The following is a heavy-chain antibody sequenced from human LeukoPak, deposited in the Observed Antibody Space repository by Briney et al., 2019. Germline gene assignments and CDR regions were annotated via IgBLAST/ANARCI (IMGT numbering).Heavy chain of an antibody. D-gene: IGHD6-6*01. CDR3: ATAPEYSSSSYFDY. Sequence: ASVKVSCKVSGYTLTELSMHWVRQAPGKGLEWMGGFGPEDGETIYAQKFQGRVTMTEDTSTDTAYMELSSLRSEDTAVYYCATAPEYSSSSYFDYWGQGTLVTVSS. CDR2: FGPEDGET. J-gene: IGHJ4*02. V-gene: IGHV1-24*01. CDR1: GYTLTELS.